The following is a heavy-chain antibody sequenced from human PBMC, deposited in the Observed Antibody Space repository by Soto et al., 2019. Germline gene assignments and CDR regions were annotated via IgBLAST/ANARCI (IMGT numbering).Heavy chain of an antibody. J-gene: IGHJ6*02. V-gene: IGHV4-30-4*01. D-gene: IGHD3-3*01. CDR2: IYYSGST. CDR3: ARSSRYDFWSGYRYYGMDV. Sequence: PSETLSLTCTVSGGSISSGDAYWSWIRQPPGKGLEWIGYIYYSGSTYYNPSLKSRVTISVDTSKNQFSLKLSSVTAADTAVYYCARSSRYDFWSGYRYYGMDVWGQGTTVTVSS. CDR1: GGSISSGDAY.